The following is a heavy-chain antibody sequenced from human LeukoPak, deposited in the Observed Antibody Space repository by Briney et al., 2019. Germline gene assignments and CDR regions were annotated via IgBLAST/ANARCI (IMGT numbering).Heavy chain of an antibody. J-gene: IGHJ4*02. Sequence: GGSLRLSCAASGFTFGSYSMNWVRQAPGKGLEWVSSISSSSSYIYYADSVKGRFTISRDNAKNSLYLQMNSLRAEDTAVYYCARDAITTIFVVLISPAGIWGQGTLVTVSS. V-gene: IGHV3-21*01. CDR2: ISSSSSYI. D-gene: IGHD3-3*01. CDR3: ARDAITTIFVVLISPAGI. CDR1: GFTFGSYS.